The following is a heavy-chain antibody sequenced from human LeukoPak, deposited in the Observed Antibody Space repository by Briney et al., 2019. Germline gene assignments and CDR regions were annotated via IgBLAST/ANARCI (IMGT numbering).Heavy chain of an antibody. V-gene: IGHV3-74*01. J-gene: IGHJ1*01. Sequence: GGSLRLSCAASGFTFSSYCMHWVRQAPGKGLLWVSRIKSDGSTNYADSVKGRFTISRDNAKNTVSLQMNSLRAEDTGVYYCARAPSEIGGYYPEYFRHWGQGTLVTVSS. CDR2: IKSDGST. CDR1: GFTFSSYC. CDR3: ARAPSEIGGYYPEYFRH. D-gene: IGHD3-22*01.